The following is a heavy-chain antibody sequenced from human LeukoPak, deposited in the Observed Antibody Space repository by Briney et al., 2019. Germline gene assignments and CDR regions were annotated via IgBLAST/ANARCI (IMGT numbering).Heavy chain of an antibody. CDR1: GYSFTTYW. CDR3: ARFIAGRGFDY. D-gene: IGHD6-13*01. CDR2: IHPGESDT. V-gene: IGHV5-51*01. Sequence: GESLKISCKGSGYSFTTYWIGWVRQMPGKGLEWMGIIHPGESDTRYSPSFQGQVTISADKSISTASLQWSSLRASDTAMYYCARFIAGRGFDYWGQGTLVTVSS. J-gene: IGHJ4*02.